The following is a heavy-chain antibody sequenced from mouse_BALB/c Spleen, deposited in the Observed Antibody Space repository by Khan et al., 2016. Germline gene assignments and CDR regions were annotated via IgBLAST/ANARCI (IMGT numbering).Heavy chain of an antibody. CDR1: GYSITSGYG. CDR2: ISYSGST. D-gene: IGHD1-2*01. J-gene: IGHJ2*01. CDR3: ARTARIKY. Sequence: EVKLLESGPGLVKPSQSLSLTCTVTGYSITSGYGWNWIRQFPGNKLEWMGYISYSGSTNYNPSLKSRISITRDTSKNQFFLQLNSVTTEDIATYFCARTARIKYWGQGTTLTVSS. V-gene: IGHV3-2*02.